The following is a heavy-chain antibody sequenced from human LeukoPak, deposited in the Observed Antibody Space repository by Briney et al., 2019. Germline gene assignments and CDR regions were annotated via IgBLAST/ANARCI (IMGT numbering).Heavy chain of an antibody. CDR2: ISGSGGST. V-gene: IGHV3-23*01. J-gene: IGHJ4*02. D-gene: IGHD2-21*02. Sequence: GSLRLSCEASGFTFSHYGMTWVRQAPGKGLEWVSAISGSGGSTYYAGSVKGRFTISRDNSKNTLYLQMNSLRADDTAVYYCAKSHHVTAIDYWGQGTLVTVSS. CDR1: GFTFSHYG. CDR3: AKSHHVTAIDY.